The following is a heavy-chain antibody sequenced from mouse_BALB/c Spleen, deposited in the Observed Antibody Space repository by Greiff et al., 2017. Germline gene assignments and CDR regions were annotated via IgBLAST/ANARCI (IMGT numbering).Heavy chain of an antibody. CDR2: IRLKSNNYAT. J-gene: IGHJ1*01. CDR3: TRQDYGPWYFDV. CDR1: GFTFSNYW. D-gene: IGHD1-2*01. V-gene: IGHV6-6*02. Sequence: EVKVEESGGGLVQPGGSMKLSCVASGFTFSNYWMNWVRQSPEKGLEWVAEIRLKSNNYATHYAESVKGRFTISRDDSKSSVYLQMNNLRAEDTGIYYCTRQDYGPWYFDVWGAGTTVTVSS.